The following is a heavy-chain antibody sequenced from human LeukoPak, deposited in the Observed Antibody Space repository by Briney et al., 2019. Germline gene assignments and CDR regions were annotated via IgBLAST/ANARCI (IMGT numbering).Heavy chain of an antibody. V-gene: IGHV1-2*02. Sequence: GASVKVSCKTSGYTFIDYYMHWVRQAPGQGLEWMGWINPSSGRTSTAQIFQGRITMTRDTSITTFYMEVSWLTSDDTAIYYCARADRLDGSPYLIGPWGQGTLVSVSS. D-gene: IGHD1-26*01. CDR2: INPSSGRT. CDR1: GYTFIDYY. CDR3: ARADRLDGSPYLIGP. J-gene: IGHJ5*02.